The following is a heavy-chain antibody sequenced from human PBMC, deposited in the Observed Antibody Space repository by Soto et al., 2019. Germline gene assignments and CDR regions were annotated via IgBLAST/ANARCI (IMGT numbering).Heavy chain of an antibody. CDR1: GFTFSSYG. CDR2: IIPIFGTA. J-gene: IGHJ6*02. V-gene: IGHV1-69*01. Sequence: QVQLVESGGGVVQPGRSLRLSCAASGFTFSSYGMHWVRQAPGQGLEWMGGIIPIFGTANYAQKFQGRVTITADESTSTAYMELSSLRSEDTAVYYCARDAYCGGDCYPPSYYYGMDVWGQGTTVTVSS. CDR3: ARDAYCGGDCYPPSYYYGMDV. D-gene: IGHD2-21*02.